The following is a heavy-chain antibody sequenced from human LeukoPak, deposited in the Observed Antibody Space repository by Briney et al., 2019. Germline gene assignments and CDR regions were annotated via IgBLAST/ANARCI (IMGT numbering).Heavy chain of an antibody. CDR2: IIPIFGTA. V-gene: IGHV1-69*05. CDR1: GGTFSSYA. J-gene: IGHJ3*02. CDR3: AKCRLGGGVPDAFDI. D-gene: IGHD4-23*01. Sequence: SVKVSCKASGGTFSSYAISWVRQAPGQGLEWMGGIIPIFGTANYAQKFQGRVTITTDESTSTAYMELSSLRSEDTAVYYCAKCRLGGGVPDAFDIWGQGTMVTVSS.